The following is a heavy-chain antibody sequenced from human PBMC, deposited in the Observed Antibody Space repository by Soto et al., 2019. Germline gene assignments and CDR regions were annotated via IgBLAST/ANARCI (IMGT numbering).Heavy chain of an antibody. V-gene: IGHV3-23*01. J-gene: IGHJ4*02. CDR1: GFTFSSYA. CDR2: ISGSGGST. Sequence: GGSLRLSCAASGFTFSSYAMSWVRQAPGKGLEWVSAISGSGGSTYYADSVKGRFTISRDNSKNTLYLQMNSLRAEDTAVYYCALGYDILTGYYTAFDYWGQGTLVTVSS. D-gene: IGHD3-9*01. CDR3: ALGYDILTGYYTAFDY.